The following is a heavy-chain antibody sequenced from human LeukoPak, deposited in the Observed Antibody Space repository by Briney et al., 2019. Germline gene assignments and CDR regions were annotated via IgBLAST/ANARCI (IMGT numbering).Heavy chain of an antibody. CDR1: GGSISSYY. J-gene: IGHJ4*02. CDR3: ARQQYNWNYVDFDY. D-gene: IGHD1-7*01. V-gene: IGHV4-59*08. CDR2: IYYSGST. Sequence: PSETLSLTCTVSGGSISSYYWSWIRQPPGKGLEWIGYIYYSGSTNYNPSLKSRVTISVDTSKNQFSLKLSSATAADTAVYYCARQQYNWNYVDFDYWGQGTLVTVSS.